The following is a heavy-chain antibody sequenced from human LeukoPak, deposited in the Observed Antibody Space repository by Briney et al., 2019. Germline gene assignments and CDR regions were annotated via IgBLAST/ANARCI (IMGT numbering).Heavy chain of an antibody. CDR1: GFTFSSYA. Sequence: GGSLRLSCAASGFTFSSYAMSWVRQAPGKGLEWVSAISGSGGSTYYADSVKGRFTISRDNSKNTLLLQMNSLRAEDRAVYYCAKDQYLYYDRRFALDYWGQGTLVTVSS. V-gene: IGHV3-23*01. CDR3: AKDQYLYYDRRFALDY. CDR2: ISGSGGST. J-gene: IGHJ4*02. D-gene: IGHD3-22*01.